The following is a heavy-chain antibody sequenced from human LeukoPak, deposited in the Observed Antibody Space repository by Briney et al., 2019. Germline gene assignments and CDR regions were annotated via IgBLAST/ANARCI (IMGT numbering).Heavy chain of an antibody. V-gene: IGHV4-30-2*01. CDR3: ASNPGYYFDY. J-gene: IGHJ4*02. CDR1: GGSISSGGYS. Sequence: SETLSLTCAVSGGSISSGGYSWSWVRRPPGKGLEWIGYIYHSGSTYYNPSLKSRVTISVDRSKNQFSLKLSSVTAADTAVYYCASNPGYYFDYWGQGTLVTVSS. D-gene: IGHD2-15*01. CDR2: IYHSGST.